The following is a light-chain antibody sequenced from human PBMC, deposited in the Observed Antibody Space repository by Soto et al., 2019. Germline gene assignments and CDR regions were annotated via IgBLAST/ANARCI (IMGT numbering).Light chain of an antibody. CDR1: QSVSSN. CDR3: QQSYSTPLT. CDR2: GAS. J-gene: IGKJ4*01. Sequence: EIVMTQSPATLSVSPGERATLSCRASQSVSSNLAWYQQKPGQAPRLLIYGASSRATGIPDRFSGSGSGTDFTLTISSLQPEDFAIYYCQQSYSTPLTFGGGTKVDIK. V-gene: IGKV3D-15*01.